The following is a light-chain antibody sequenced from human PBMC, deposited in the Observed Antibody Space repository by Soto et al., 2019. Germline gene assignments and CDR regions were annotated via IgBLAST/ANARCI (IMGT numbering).Light chain of an antibody. J-gene: IGLJ1*01. CDR1: NSDIGSHNL. Sequence: QAVVTQPASVSGSPGQSITISCAGTNSDIGSHNLVSWYQHHPDKAPKLLIYEVTDRPSGVSDRFSGSKSGNTASLTISGLRAEDEAYYYCSSYTSSTTYVFGTGTKVTVL. CDR3: SSYTSSTTYV. V-gene: IGLV2-14*02. CDR2: EVT.